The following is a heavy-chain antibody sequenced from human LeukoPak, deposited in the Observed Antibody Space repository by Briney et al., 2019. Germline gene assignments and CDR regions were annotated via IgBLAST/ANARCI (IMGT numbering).Heavy chain of an antibody. J-gene: IGHJ5*02. D-gene: IGHD4-17*01. CDR1: GFTFSSYS. CDR3: ARARTAQYNWFDP. V-gene: IGHV3-48*01. CDR2: ISSSSII. Sequence: GGSLRLSCAASGFTFSSYSMSWVRQAPGKGLEWVSYISSSSIIYYADSVKGRFTISRDNAKNSLYLQMNSLRAEDTAVYYCARARTAQYNWFDPWGQGTLVTVSS.